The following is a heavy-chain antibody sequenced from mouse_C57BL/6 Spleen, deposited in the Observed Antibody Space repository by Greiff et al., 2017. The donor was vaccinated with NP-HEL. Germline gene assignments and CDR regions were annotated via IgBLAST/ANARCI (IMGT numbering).Heavy chain of an antibody. CDR1: GYTFTSYW. J-gene: IGHJ4*01. CDR2: IYPGSGST. V-gene: IGHV1-55*01. CDR3: ARWEDYYGTVYYYAMDY. D-gene: IGHD1-1*01. Sequence: QVQLQQPGAELVKPGASVKMSCKASGYTFTSYWITWVKQRPGQGLEWIGDIYPGSGSTNYNEKFKSKATLTVDTSSSTAYMQLSSLTSEDSAVYYCARWEDYYGTVYYYAMDYWGKGTSGTVSS.